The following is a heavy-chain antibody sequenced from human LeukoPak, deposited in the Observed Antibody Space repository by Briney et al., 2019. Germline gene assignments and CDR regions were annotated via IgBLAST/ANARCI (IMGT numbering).Heavy chain of an antibody. V-gene: IGHV1-18*01. Sequence: ASVKVSCKTSGYTFTSYGISWVRQAPGQGLEWMGWISAYYGNTNYAQKFQGRVTMTRDTSTSTAYMDLRSLRSDDTAVYYCARERFTSLYSYGPNWFDPWGQGTLVTVSS. CDR1: GYTFTSYG. CDR3: ARERFTSLYSYGPNWFDP. J-gene: IGHJ5*02. CDR2: ISAYYGNT. D-gene: IGHD5-18*01.